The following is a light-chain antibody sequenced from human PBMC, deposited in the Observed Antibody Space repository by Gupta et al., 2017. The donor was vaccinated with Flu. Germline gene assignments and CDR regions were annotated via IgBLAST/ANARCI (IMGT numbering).Light chain of an antibody. CDR2: DVS. CDR3: NSHTSGSIGV. CDR1: SSDVGVYKF. Sequence: HSAFTQPASVSGSPGLSITISCAGTSSDVGVYKFVYWYQQHPGEAPKLMIYDVSRRPAGTASRFSGSKSGNTASLTILGHQAEDEADYYSNSHTSGSIGVFGGGTKLTVL. V-gene: IGLV2-14*01. J-gene: IGLJ3*02.